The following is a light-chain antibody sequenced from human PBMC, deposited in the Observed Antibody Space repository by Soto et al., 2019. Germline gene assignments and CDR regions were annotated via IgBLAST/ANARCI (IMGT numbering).Light chain of an antibody. J-gene: IGLJ2*01. CDR2: SNN. CDR1: SSNIGSNT. CDR3: AAWDDSLNGVV. Sequence: LTQPPSASGTPGQRVTISCSGISSNIGSNTVNWYQQLPGTAPKLLIYSNNQRPSGVPDRFSGSKSGTSASLAISGLQSEDEADYYCAAWDDSLNGVVFGGGTQLTVL. V-gene: IGLV1-44*01.